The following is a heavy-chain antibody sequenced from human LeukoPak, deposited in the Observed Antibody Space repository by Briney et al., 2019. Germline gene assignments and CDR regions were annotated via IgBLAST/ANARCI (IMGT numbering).Heavy chain of an antibody. CDR2: IYYSGST. V-gene: IGHV4-59*01. J-gene: IGHJ3*02. CDR3: ARARGIDYAFDI. D-gene: IGHD3-10*01. Sequence: SETLSLTCTVSGGSISSYYWSWIRQPPGKGLEWIGYIYYSGSTNYNPSLKSRVTISVDTSKNQFSLKLSSVTAADTAVYYCARARGIDYAFDIWGQGTMVTVSS. CDR1: GGSISSYY.